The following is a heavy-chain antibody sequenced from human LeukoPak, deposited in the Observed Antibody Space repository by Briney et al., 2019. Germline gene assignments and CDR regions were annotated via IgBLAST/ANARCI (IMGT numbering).Heavy chain of an antibody. V-gene: IGHV1-69*06. Sequence: ASVKVSCKASGGTFSSYAISWVRQAPGQGLEWMGGIIPIFGTANYAQKFQGRVTITADKSTSTAYMELSSLRSVDTAVYYCARDPLNSSSWYSWFDPWGQGTLVTVSS. D-gene: IGHD6-13*01. J-gene: IGHJ5*02. CDR2: IIPIFGTA. CDR3: ARDPLNSSSWYSWFDP. CDR1: GGTFSSYA.